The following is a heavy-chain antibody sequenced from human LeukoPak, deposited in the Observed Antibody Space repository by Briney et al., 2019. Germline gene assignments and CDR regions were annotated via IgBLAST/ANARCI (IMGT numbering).Heavy chain of an antibody. CDR3: ARERGDPMGRGVIIKHKYYYYMDV. CDR1: GGTFSSYA. J-gene: IGHJ6*03. V-gene: IGHV1-69*13. CDR2: IIPIFGTA. D-gene: IGHD3-10*01. Sequence: GASVKVSCKASGGTFSSYAISWVRQAPGQGLEWMGGIIPIFGTANYAQKFQGRVTITADESTSTAYMELSSLRSEDTAVYYCARERGDPMGRGVIIKHKYYYYMDVWGKGTTVTVSS.